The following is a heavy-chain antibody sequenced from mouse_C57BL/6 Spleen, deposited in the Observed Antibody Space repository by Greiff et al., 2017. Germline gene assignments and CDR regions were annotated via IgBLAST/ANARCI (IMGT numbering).Heavy chain of an antibody. CDR2: IDPSDSYT. CDR1: GYTFTSYW. J-gene: IGHJ1*03. CDR3: ARLWEDWYFDV. V-gene: IGHV1-69*01. D-gene: IGHD4-1*01. Sequence: QVQLQQPGAELVMPGASVKLSCKASGYTFTSYWMHWVKQRPGQGLEWIGEIDPSDSYTNYNQKFKGKSTLTVAKSSSTAYMQLSSLTAEDSAVYYCARLWEDWYFDVGGTGTTVTVSS.